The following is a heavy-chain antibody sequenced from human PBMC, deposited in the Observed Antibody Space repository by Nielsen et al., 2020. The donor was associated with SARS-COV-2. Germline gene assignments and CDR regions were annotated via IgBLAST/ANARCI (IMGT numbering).Heavy chain of an antibody. CDR2: ISSSSSVT. V-gene: IGHV3-11*03. CDR3: ARYSIAARLDY. Sequence: GGSLRLSCAASGFTFSDYYMSWIRQAPGKGLEWVSYISSSSSVTNYADSVKGRFTISRDNAKNSLYLQMNSLRAEDTAVYYCARYSIAARLDYWGQGTLVTVSS. CDR1: GFTFSDYY. J-gene: IGHJ4*02. D-gene: IGHD6-6*01.